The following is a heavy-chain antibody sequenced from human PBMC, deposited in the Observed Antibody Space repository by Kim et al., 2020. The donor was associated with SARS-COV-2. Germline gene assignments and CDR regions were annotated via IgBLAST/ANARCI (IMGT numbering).Heavy chain of an antibody. CDR3: ARGLYDILTGYYRYYYYGMDV. CDR2: INHSGST. D-gene: IGHD3-9*01. V-gene: IGHV4-34*01. Sequence: SETLSLTCAVYGGSFSGYYWSWIRQPPGKGLEWIGEINHSGSTNYNPSLKSRVTISVDTSKNQFSLKLSSVTAADTAVYYCARGLYDILTGYYRYYYYGMDVWGQGTTVTVSS. J-gene: IGHJ6*02. CDR1: GGSFSGYY.